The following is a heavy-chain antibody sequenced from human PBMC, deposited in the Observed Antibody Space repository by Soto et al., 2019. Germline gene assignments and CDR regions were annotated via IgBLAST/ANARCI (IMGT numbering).Heavy chain of an antibody. D-gene: IGHD6-25*01. V-gene: IGHV3-23*01. J-gene: IGHJ4*02. CDR2: VSIGAETT. Sequence: EVHLLESGGGLVQPGGSLRLSCEASGFTFSSYGMTWVRKAQGKGLEWASPVSIGAETTNYEDSVKGRFTISIDNSKNTLNLQMNSLRVEDTALYYCASTYSSEGWYFDYWGQGTLVTVSS. CDR3: ASTYSSEGWYFDY. CDR1: GFTFSSYG.